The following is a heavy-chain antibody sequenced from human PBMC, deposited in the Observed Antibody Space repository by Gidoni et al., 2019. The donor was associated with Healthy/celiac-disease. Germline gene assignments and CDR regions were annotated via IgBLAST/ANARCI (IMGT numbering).Heavy chain of an antibody. V-gene: IGHV3-73*02. Sequence: EVQLVESGGGLVQPGGSLKLSCAASGFTFSGSAMQWVRQASGKGLEWVGRIRSKANSYATAYAASVKGRFTISRDDSKNTAYLQMNSLKTEDTAVYYCTRQYYYGSGRNYYGMDVWGQGTTVTVSS. D-gene: IGHD3-10*01. CDR2: IRSKANSYAT. J-gene: IGHJ6*02. CDR3: TRQYYYGSGRNYYGMDV. CDR1: GFTFSGSA.